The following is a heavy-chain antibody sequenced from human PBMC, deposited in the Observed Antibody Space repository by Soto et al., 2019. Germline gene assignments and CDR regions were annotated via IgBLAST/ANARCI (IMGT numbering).Heavy chain of an antibody. J-gene: IGHJ4*02. CDR1: GGSISSYY. CDR3: ARDKITGLFDY. V-gene: IGHV4-59*12. CDR2: IYSSGST. Sequence: PSEILSLTCSVSGGSISSYYWSWIRQSPGKGLEWIGYIYSSGSTNYNPSLKSRVTISVDTSKNQFSLKLTSVTAADTAVYYCARDKITGLFDYWGQGTLVTVSS. D-gene: IGHD2-8*02.